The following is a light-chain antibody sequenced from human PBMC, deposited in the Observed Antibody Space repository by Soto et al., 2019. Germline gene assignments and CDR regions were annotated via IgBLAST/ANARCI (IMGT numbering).Light chain of an antibody. CDR2: ASS. J-gene: IGKJ1*01. V-gene: IGKV1-39*01. CDR3: QQCNTFWT. Sequence: DIQMTQSPSSLSASVGDRVTITCRANQSISDYLNWYQQKPGKAPKFLIYASSSLQSGVPSRFSGSGSGTDFTLTISSLQPDDFATYYCQQCNTFWTFGQGTKVDI. CDR1: QSISDY.